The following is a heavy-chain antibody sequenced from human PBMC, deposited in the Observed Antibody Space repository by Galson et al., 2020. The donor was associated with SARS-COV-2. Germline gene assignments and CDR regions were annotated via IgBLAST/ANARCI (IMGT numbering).Heavy chain of an antibody. CDR1: GYAFTTYG. CDR2: ISGYNGNR. D-gene: IGHD3-3*01. V-gene: IGHV1-18*04. CDR3: ARDTGLHYYDFWSGEGLDGMDV. J-gene: IGHJ6*02. Sequence: ASVKVSCQASGYAFTTYGINWVRQAPGPGLEWMGWISGYNGNRNYAQKFQGRVSMTTDTSTNTAYMELRGLRSDDTAVYYCARDTGLHYYDFWSGEGLDGMDVWGQGTTVTVSS.